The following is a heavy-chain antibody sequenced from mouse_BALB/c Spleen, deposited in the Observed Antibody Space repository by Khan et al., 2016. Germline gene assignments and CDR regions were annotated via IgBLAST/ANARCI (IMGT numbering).Heavy chain of an antibody. Sequence: EVELVESGGGLVQPGGSRKLSCAASGFTFSSFGIHWVRQAPEKGLEWVAYISSGSSTIYYADTVKGRFTISRDNPKNTLFLQMTSLRSEDTAMCYCARTYDSYAMDYWGQGTSVTGSS. CDR2: ISSGSSTI. CDR3: ARTYDSYAMDY. J-gene: IGHJ4*01. CDR1: GFTFSSFG. V-gene: IGHV5-17*02.